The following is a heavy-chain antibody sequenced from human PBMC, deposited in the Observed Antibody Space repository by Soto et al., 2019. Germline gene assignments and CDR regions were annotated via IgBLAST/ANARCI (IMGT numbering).Heavy chain of an antibody. CDR2: IWYDGSNK. CDR1: GFTFSSYG. D-gene: IGHD3-3*01. CDR3: ARETTLGYDFWSGLGFGMDV. J-gene: IGHJ6*02. V-gene: IGHV3-33*01. Sequence: GGSLRLSCAASGFTFSSYGMHWVRQAPGKGLEWVAVIWYDGSNKYYADSVKGRFTISRDNSKNTLYLQMNSLRAEDTAVYYCARETTLGYDFWSGLGFGMDVWGQGTTVTVSS.